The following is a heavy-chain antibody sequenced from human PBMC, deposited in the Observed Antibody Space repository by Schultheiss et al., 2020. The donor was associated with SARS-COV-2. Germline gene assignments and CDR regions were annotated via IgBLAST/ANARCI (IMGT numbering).Heavy chain of an antibody. CDR1: GGSISSYY. Sequence: SETLSLTCTVSGGSISSYYWSWIRQHPGKGLEWIGYIYYSGSTYYNPSLKSRVTISVDTSKNQFSLKLSSVTAADTAVYYCARDRALWFGELTLWGQGTLVTVSS. D-gene: IGHD3-10*01. J-gene: IGHJ4*02. CDR2: IYYSGST. V-gene: IGHV4-59*06. CDR3: ARDRALWFGELTL.